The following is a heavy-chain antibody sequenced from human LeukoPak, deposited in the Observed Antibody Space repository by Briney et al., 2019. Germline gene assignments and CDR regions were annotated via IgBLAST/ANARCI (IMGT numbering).Heavy chain of an antibody. CDR2: ISSDGTTT. D-gene: IGHD3-9*01. CDR1: GFTLSKYW. CDR3: ASPGDNYAILGLDY. Sequence: PGGSLRLSCAASGFTLSKYWMHWVRQAPGKGLAWVSRISSDGTTTAYADSVKGRFTISRDSAKNMLYLQMNSLRVEDTAMYCCASPGDNYAILGLDYWGQGTLVTVSS. J-gene: IGHJ4*02. V-gene: IGHV3-74*01.